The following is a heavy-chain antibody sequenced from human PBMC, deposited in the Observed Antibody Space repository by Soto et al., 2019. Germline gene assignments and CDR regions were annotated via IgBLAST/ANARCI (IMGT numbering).Heavy chain of an antibody. V-gene: IGHV4-59*01. CDR1: GGPISTYY. CDR3: ARETYSSGWYYWFDP. J-gene: IGHJ5*02. D-gene: IGHD6-19*01. Sequence: QVQLQESGPGLVKPSETLSLTCTVSGGPISTYYWSWIRQPPGKGLEWIGYIYYSGSTNYNPSLKSRVTISLDTSKNQFSLRLSSVTAADTAVYYCARETYSSGWYYWFDPWGQGTLVTVSS. CDR2: IYYSGST.